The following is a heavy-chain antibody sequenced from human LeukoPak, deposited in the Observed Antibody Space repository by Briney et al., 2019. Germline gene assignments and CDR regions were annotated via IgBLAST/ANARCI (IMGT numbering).Heavy chain of an antibody. CDR2: IIPIFGTA. D-gene: IGHD2-2*01. Sequence: SVKVSCKASGGTFSSYAISWVRQAPGQGLEWMGGIIPIFGTANYAQKFQGRVTITTDESTSTAYMELSSLRSEDTAVYYCARDLGNIVVVPAAGAFDIWGQGTMVTVSS. CDR3: ARDLGNIVVVPAAGAFDI. CDR1: GGTFSSYA. J-gene: IGHJ3*02. V-gene: IGHV1-69*05.